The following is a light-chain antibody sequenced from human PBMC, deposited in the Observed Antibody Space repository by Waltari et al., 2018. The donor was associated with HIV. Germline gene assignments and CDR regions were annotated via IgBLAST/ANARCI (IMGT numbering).Light chain of an antibody. CDR2: QAS. CDR3: QQYNWHWT. Sequence: DIQVTQSPSALSASVGDTVTISCRASQPVSSWMAWFLQRPSKAPRLLIYQASIVASGVPSRFSGSRSVTDFSLTIRGLQPDDFGTYYCQQYNWHWTFGQGTRV. CDR1: QPVSSW. V-gene: IGKV1-5*01. J-gene: IGKJ1*01.